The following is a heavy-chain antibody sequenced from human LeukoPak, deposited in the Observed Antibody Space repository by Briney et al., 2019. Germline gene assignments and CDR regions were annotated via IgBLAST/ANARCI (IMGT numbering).Heavy chain of an antibody. J-gene: IGHJ4*02. CDR1: GFTFSTYA. V-gene: IGHV3-30*04. CDR3: AKGFYSSGFSFDY. Sequence: GGSLRLSCAASGFTFSTYAIHWVRQAPGKGLEWVAVISYDGSNKYYADSVKGRFTISRDNSKNTLYLQMNSLRAEDTAVYYCAKGFYSSGFSFDYWGQGTLVIVSS. CDR2: ISYDGSNK. D-gene: IGHD6-19*01.